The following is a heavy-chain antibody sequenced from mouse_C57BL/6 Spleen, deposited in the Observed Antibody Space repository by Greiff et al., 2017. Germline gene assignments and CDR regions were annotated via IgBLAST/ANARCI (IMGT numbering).Heavy chain of an antibody. J-gene: IGHJ1*03. CDR1: GYTFTSYW. CDR3: ARWRGYGLGYWYCDV. Sequence: QVQLQQPGTELVKPGASVKLSCKASGYTFTSYWMHWVKQRPGQGLEWIGNINPSNGGTNYNEKFKSKATLTVDKSSSTAYMQLSSLTSEYSAVYDCARWRGYGLGYWYCDVWGTGTTVTVSS. CDR2: INPSNGGT. D-gene: IGHD1-1*01. V-gene: IGHV1-53*01.